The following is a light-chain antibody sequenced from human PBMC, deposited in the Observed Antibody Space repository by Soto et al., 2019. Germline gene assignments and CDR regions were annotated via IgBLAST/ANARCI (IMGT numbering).Light chain of an antibody. CDR1: SSDVGAYNY. V-gene: IGLV2-14*01. J-gene: IGLJ1*01. Sequence: QSVLTQPASVSGSPGQSITVCCTGTSSDVGAYNYVSWYQQHPAKAPKLMIYDVSNRPSGISNRFSGSKSGNTASLTISGLQAEDEADYYCSSFTTSTTLVFGTGTKLTVL. CDR2: DVS. CDR3: SSFTTSTTLV.